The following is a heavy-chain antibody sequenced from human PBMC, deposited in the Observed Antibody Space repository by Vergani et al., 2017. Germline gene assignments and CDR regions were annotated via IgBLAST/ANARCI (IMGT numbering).Heavy chain of an antibody. V-gene: IGHV3-30*01. D-gene: IGHD6-13*01. CDR2: ISYDGSNK. Sequence: QVQLVESGGGVVQPGGSLRLSCAASGFTFSSYAMHWVRQAPGKGLEWVAVISYDGSNKYYADSVKGRFTISRDNSKNTLYLQMNSLRAEDTAVYYCARAYSSSWYETLYYFDYWGQGTLVTVSS. CDR3: ARAYSSSWYETLYYFDY. CDR1: GFTFSSYA. J-gene: IGHJ4*02.